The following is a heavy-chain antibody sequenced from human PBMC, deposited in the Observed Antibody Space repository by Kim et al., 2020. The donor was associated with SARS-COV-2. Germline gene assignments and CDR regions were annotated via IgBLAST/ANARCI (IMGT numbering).Heavy chain of an antibody. Sequence: GGSLRLSCAASGFTFSSYSMNWVRQAPGKGLEWVSSISSSSSYIYYADSVKGRFTISRDNAKNSLYLQMNRLRAEDTAVYYCAKCQLLSDYYYYGMDVWGQGTTVTVSS. CDR3: AKCQLLSDYYYYGMDV. V-gene: IGHV3-21*01. CDR2: ISSSSSYI. D-gene: IGHD2-2*01. CDR1: GFTFSSYS. J-gene: IGHJ6*02.